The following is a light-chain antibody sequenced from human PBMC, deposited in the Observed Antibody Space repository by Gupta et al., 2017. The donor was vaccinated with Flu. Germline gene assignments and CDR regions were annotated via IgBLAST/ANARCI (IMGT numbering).Light chain of an antibody. CDR3: QHYGSSPPSCS. Sequence: IVLTQSQGTLSLSPGERAPLSCRAIQSVGYNYLAWYQQKPGQAPRLLIYGASSRATGIPDRFSDSGSGTDFALTISGLEPEDCAVYYCQHYGSSPPSCSFGQGTKLEI. J-gene: IGKJ2*04. CDR1: QSVGYNY. V-gene: IGKV3-20*01. CDR2: GAS.